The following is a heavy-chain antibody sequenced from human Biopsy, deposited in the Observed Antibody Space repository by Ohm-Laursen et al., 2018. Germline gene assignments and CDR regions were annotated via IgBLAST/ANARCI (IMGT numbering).Heavy chain of an antibody. CDR2: ISNRGST. D-gene: IGHD3-3*01. V-gene: IGHV4-59*01. J-gene: IGHJ3*01. CDR3: ARLYRLDDYWNDDPPDAFDV. CDR1: GGSISSDY. Sequence: LTCTVSGGSISSDYWSWIRQSPGKGLEWIGYISNRGSTNYNPSLRGRVTISVDTSKNQFSLKLSSVTAADTAVFFCARLYRLDDYWNDDPPDAFDVWGQGTRVTVSS.